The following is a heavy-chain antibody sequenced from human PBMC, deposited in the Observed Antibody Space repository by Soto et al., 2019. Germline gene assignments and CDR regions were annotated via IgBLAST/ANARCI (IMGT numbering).Heavy chain of an antibody. Sequence: QVQLQESGPGLVKPSQTLSLTCTVSGGSISSGDYYWSWIRQPPGKGLEWIGYFYYSGSTYYNPSLKSRLTISVDTSKNQFSLKLSSVTAADTAVYYCARGNLAVHWYFDLWGRGTLVTVSS. CDR3: ARGNLAVHWYFDL. CDR1: GGSISSGDYY. V-gene: IGHV4-30-4*01. J-gene: IGHJ2*01. CDR2: FYYSGST. D-gene: IGHD1-1*01.